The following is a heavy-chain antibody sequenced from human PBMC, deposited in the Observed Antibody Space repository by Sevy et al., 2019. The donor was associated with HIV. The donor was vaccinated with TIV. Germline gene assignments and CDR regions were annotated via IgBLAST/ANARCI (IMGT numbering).Heavy chain of an antibody. V-gene: IGHV1-8*01. J-gene: IGHJ2*01. D-gene: IGHD2-21*02. Sequence: ASVKVSCKASGYTFTSYDINWVRQATGQGLEWMGWMNPNSGNKGYAQKFQGRVTMTRNTSISTAYMELSSLRSEATAVYYCARGQVVVVTAIGWYFDLWGRGTLVTVSS. CDR1: GYTFTSYD. CDR3: ARGQVVVVTAIGWYFDL. CDR2: MNPNSGNK.